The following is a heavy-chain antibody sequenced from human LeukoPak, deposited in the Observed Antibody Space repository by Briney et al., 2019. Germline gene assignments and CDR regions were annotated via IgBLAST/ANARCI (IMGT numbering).Heavy chain of an antibody. CDR2: ISSSSSHI. V-gene: IGHV3-21*01. CDR3: ARGGLYSSSSYYYYMDV. D-gene: IGHD6-6*01. J-gene: IGHJ6*03. Sequence: PGGSLRLSCAASGFTFSSHSMNWVRQAPGKGLEWVSSISSSSSHIYYADSVKGRFTISRDNAKNSLYLQMNSLRAEDTTVYYCARGGLYSSSSYYYYMDVWGKGTTVTVSS. CDR1: GFTFSSHS.